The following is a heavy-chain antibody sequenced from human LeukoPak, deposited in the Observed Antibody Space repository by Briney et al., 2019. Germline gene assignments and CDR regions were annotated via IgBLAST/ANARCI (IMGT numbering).Heavy chain of an antibody. V-gene: IGHV3-7*01. J-gene: IGHJ4*02. D-gene: IGHD1-14*01. Sequence: GGSLRLSCAASGFTFSNSWMSWVRQAPGMGLEFVANIKQDGSEMYYVDSVKGRFTISRDNAKNSLYLQMNSLRVEDTAVYYCASGNHFDHWGQGTLVTVSS. CDR3: ASGNHFDH. CDR2: IKQDGSEM. CDR1: GFTFSNSW.